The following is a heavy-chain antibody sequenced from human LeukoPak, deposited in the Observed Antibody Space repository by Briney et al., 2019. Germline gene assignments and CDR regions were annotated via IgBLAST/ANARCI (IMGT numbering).Heavy chain of an antibody. V-gene: IGHV4-39*01. J-gene: IGHJ4*02. Sequence: SSETLSLTCTVSGGSISGSTYYWGWIRQPPGKGLEWIGSIYYSGSTYYSTSLKSRVTISVDTSKNPFSLRLSSVTAADTAVYYCARSPTLYFGADYWGQGTLVTVSS. D-gene: IGHD3-10*01. CDR1: GGSISGSTYY. CDR3: ARSPTLYFGADY. CDR2: IYYSGST.